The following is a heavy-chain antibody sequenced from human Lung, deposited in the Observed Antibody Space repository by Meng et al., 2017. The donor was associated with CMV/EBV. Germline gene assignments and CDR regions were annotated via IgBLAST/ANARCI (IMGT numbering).Heavy chain of an antibody. CDR3: ARVCYDSTNYYFAFGY. CDR1: GIFFSDYS. Sequence: TSGGIFFSDYSMSWVRQARGKRLEWVSSISSSSIHIYYADSTKGRFTISRDNAKKSLYLQMNSLRDEDTAVYYCARVCYDSTNYYFAFGYWGQGXLVTVSS. J-gene: IGHJ4*02. CDR2: ISSSSIHI. V-gene: IGHV3-21*01. D-gene: IGHD3-22*01.